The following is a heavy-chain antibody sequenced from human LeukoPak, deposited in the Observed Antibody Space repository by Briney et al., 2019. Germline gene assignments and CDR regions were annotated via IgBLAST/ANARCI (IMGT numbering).Heavy chain of an antibody. V-gene: IGHV3-13*01. J-gene: IGHJ6*02. CDR3: ARGGGRYCSGGSCYSHYYGMDV. CDR2: IGTAGDT. CDR1: GFTFSSYD. D-gene: IGHD2-15*01. Sequence: GGSLRLSCAASGFTFSSYDMHWVRQATGKGLEWVSAIGTAGDTYYPGSVKGRLTISRENAKNSLYLQMNSLRAGDTAVYYCARGGGRYCSGGSCYSHYYGMDVWGQGTTVTVSS.